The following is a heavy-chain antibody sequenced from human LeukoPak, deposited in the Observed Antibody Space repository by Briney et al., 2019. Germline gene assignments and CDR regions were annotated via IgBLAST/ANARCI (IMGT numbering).Heavy chain of an antibody. D-gene: IGHD2-2*01. CDR3: ARGRCSSTSCLNWFDP. CDR1: GYTFTGYY. J-gene: IGHJ5*02. CDR2: INPNSGGT. V-gene: IGHV1-2*02. Sequence: ASVKVSCKASGYTFTGYYMHWVRQAPGQRLEWMGWINPNSGGTNYAQKFQGRVTMTRDTSISTAYMELSRLRSDDTAVYYCARGRCSSTSCLNWFDPWGQGTLVTVSS.